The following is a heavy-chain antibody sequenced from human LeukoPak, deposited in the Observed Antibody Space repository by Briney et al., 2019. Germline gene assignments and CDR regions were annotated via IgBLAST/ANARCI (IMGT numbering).Heavy chain of an antibody. D-gene: IGHD3-3*02. Sequence: PSETLSLTCTVSGGSISSYYWSWIRQPPGKGLEWIGYIYYSGSTYYNPSLKSRVTISVDTSKNQFSLKPSSVTAADTAVHYCARDFPNSIAFQHWGQGTLVTVSS. V-gene: IGHV4-59*12. CDR1: GGSISSYY. J-gene: IGHJ1*01. CDR3: ARDFPNSIAFQH. CDR2: IYYSGST.